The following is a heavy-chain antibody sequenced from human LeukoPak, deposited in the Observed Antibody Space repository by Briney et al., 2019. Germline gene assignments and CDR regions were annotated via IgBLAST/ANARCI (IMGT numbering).Heavy chain of an antibody. V-gene: IGHV3-23*01. J-gene: IGHJ3*02. CDR2: ISGSGGST. CDR3: AKDHDYYKSGPI. Sequence: GGSLRLSCAASGFTFSDYAMNWVRQAPGKGLEWVSAISGSGGSTYYTDSVKGRLTISRDNSKNALYLQMNSLRAEDTAEYYCAKDHDYYKSGPIWGQGTMVTVSS. D-gene: IGHD3-10*01. CDR1: GFTFSDYA.